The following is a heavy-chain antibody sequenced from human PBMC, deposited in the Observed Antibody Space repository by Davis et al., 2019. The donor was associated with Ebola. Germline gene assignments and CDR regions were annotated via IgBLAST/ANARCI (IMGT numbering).Heavy chain of an antibody. CDR2: MSSGGTT. Sequence: GESLKISCAASGFTFSSYAMSWVRQAPGKGLQWVSIMSSGGTTYYADSVKGRFTIPRDSSKNTVYLQMNNLRAEETAVYYCARGDCYYGVDVWGQGTTVTVSS. J-gene: IGHJ6*02. V-gene: IGHV3-23*05. CDR1: GFTFSSYA. CDR3: ARGDCYYGVDV.